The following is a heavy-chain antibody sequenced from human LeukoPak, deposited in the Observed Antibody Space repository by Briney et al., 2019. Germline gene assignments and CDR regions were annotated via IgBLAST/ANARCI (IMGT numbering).Heavy chain of an antibody. J-gene: IGHJ4*02. D-gene: IGHD4-17*01. CDR1: GFTFSSYW. V-gene: IGHV3-74*01. Sequence: PGGSLRLSCAAPGFTFSSYWMHWVRQAPGKGLVWVSRITSDGSSISYADSVNGRFTIARDNAKNTLSLQMNSLRVEDTAVYYCARGTSAYGDYANYWGQGTPVTVSS. CDR3: ARGTSAYGDYANY. CDR2: ITSDGSSI.